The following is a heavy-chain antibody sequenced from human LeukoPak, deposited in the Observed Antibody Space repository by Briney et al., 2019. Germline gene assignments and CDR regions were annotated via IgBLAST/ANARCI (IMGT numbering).Heavy chain of an antibody. CDR1: GGTFSSYA. D-gene: IGHD3-22*01. CDR2: IIPIFGTA. Sequence: SVKVSCKASGGTFSSYAISWVRQAPGQGLEWMGGIIPIFGTANYAQKFQGRVTITADESTSTAYMELSSLRSEDTAVYYCARDHPGGPDYYDSSGYYSSWGQGTLVTVSS. J-gene: IGHJ4*02. CDR3: ARDHPGGPDYYDSSGYYSS. V-gene: IGHV1-69*01.